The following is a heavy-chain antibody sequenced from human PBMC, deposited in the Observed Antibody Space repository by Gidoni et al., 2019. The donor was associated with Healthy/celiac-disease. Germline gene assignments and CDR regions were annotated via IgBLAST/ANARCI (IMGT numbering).Heavy chain of an antibody. CDR2: ISWDGGST. D-gene: IGHD2-8*01. CDR3: AKDSGDCTNGVCYTDYFDY. J-gene: IGHJ4*02. V-gene: IGHV3-43*01. CDR1: GFTFDDYT. Sequence: EVQLVESGGVVVQPGGSLRLSCAASGFTFDDYTLHWVRQAPGKGLEGVSLISWDGGSTYYADSVKGRFTISRDNSKNSLYLQMNSLRTEDTALYYCAKDSGDCTNGVCYTDYFDYWGQGTLVTVSS.